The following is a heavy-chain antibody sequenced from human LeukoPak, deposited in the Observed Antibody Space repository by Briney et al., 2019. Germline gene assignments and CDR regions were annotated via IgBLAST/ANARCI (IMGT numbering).Heavy chain of an antibody. Sequence: GRSLRLSCAASGFTFSSYGMNWVRQAPGKGLEWVAVIWYGESNKYYADSVKGRFTISRDNSKNTLYLQMNSLRAEDTAVYYCAKGATSCSSTSCPDAFDIWGQGTMVTVSS. CDR3: AKGATSCSSTSCPDAFDI. J-gene: IGHJ3*02. V-gene: IGHV3-30*18. CDR2: IWYGESNK. D-gene: IGHD2-2*01. CDR1: GFTFSSYG.